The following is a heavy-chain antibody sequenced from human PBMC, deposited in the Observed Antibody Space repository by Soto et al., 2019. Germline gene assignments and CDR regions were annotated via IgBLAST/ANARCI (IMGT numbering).Heavy chain of an antibody. CDR3: ARDHSIASSGAWWLDP. J-gene: IGHJ5*02. V-gene: IGHV1-46*01. Sequence: ASVKVSCKASGYTFTSNWIHWARRAPGQGLEWMGVINPSGDITKYAPKFQGRVTMTTDTSTSTIYMDLSSMTSEDTAVYYCARDHSIASSGAWWLDPWGQGPLMTVSS. CDR2: INPSGDIT. CDR1: GYTFTSNW. D-gene: IGHD6-13*01.